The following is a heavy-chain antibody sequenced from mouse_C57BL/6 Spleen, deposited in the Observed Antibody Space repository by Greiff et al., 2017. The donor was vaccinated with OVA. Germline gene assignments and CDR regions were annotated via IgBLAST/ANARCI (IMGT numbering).Heavy chain of an antibody. CDR2: IDPENGDT. J-gene: IGHJ4*01. Sequence: EVQLQQSGAELVRPGASVKLSCTASGFNIKDDCMHWVKQRPEQGLEWIGWIDPENGDTEYASKFQGKATITADTSSNTAYLQLSSLTSEDTAVYYCTTGTRYYAMDYWGQGTSVTVSS. V-gene: IGHV14-4*01. CDR1: GFNIKDDC. CDR3: TTGTRYYAMDY. D-gene: IGHD3-3*01.